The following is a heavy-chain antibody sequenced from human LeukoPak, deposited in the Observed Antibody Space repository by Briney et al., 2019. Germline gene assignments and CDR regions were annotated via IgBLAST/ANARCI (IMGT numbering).Heavy chain of an antibody. J-gene: IGHJ6*02. CDR1: GYTFTSYG. CDR2: ISAYNGNT. Sequence: ASVKVSCKASGYTFTSYGISWVRQAPGQGLEWMGWISAYNGNTNYAQKLQGRVTMTTDTSTSTAYMELRRLRSDDTAVYYCARDPEYCSSTSCYYCYYYGMDVWGQGTTVTVSS. CDR3: ARDPEYCSSTSCYYCYYYGMDV. D-gene: IGHD2-2*01. V-gene: IGHV1-18*01.